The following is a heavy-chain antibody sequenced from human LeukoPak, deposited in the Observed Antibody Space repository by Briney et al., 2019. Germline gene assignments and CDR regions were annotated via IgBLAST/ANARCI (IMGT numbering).Heavy chain of an antibody. V-gene: IGHV4-31*03. CDR2: IYYSGST. CDR3: ARTSTQAAFDI. Sequence: SETLSLTCTVSGGSISSGGYYWSWIRQHPGKGLEWIGYIYYSGSTYYNPSLKSRVTISVDTSKSQFSLKLSSVTAADTAVYYCARTSTQAAFDIWGQGTMVTVSS. J-gene: IGHJ3*02. CDR1: GGSISSGGYY.